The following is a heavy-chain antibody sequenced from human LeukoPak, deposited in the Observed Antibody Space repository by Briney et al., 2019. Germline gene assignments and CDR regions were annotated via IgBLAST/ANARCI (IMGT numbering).Heavy chain of an antibody. J-gene: IGHJ4*02. CDR1: GFTFSTYG. CDR2: ISYDGSNK. V-gene: IGHV3-33*05. CDR3: AREEGPYDY. Sequence: GGSLRLSCAASGFTFSTYGMHWVRQAPGKGLEWVAAISYDGSNKYYEDSVKGRFTISRDNSKNTLYPQMNSLRAEDTAVYYCAREEGPYDYWGQGTLVTVSS.